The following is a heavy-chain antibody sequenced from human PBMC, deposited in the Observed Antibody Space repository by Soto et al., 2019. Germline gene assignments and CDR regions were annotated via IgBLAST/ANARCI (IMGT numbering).Heavy chain of an antibody. J-gene: IGHJ4*02. CDR1: GGTFSSYA. D-gene: IGHD5-12*01. V-gene: IGHV1-69*12. CDR2: IIPIFGTA. Sequence: QVQLVQSGAEVKKPGSSVKVSCKASGGTFSSYAISWVRQAPGQGLEWMGGIIPIFGTANYAQKFQGRVTITADESTSTAYMELSSLRSEDTAVYYGAREANSGYDGQYYFDYWGQGTLVTVSS. CDR3: AREANSGYDGQYYFDY.